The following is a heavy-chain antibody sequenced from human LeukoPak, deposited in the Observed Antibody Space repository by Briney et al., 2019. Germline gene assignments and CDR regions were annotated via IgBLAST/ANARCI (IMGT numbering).Heavy chain of an antibody. CDR2: IDWDDDK. CDR1: GFSLSTSGMC. V-gene: IGHV2-70*11. J-gene: IGHJ4*02. Sequence: ESGPTLVNPTQTLTLTCTFSGFSLSTSGMCVSWIRQPPGKALEWLARIDWDDDKYYSTSLKTRLTISKDTSKNQVVLTMTNMDPVDTATYYCARIPVYGDHVGPSDYWGQGTLVTVSS. D-gene: IGHD4-17*01. CDR3: ARIPVYGDHVGPSDY.